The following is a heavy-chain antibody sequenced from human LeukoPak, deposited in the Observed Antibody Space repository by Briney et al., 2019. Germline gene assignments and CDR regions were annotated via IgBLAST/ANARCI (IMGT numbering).Heavy chain of an antibody. V-gene: IGHV5-51*01. J-gene: IGHJ4*02. D-gene: IGHD3-3*01. CDR2: IYPGDSDT. CDR1: GYSFTSYW. Sequence: HGESLKISCKGSGYSFTSYWIGWVRQMPGKGLEWMGIIYPGDSDTRYSPSFQGQVTISADKSIRTAYLQWSSLKASDTAMYYCARFSGGYYTGGYFDYWGQGTLVTVSS. CDR3: ARFSGGYYTGGYFDY.